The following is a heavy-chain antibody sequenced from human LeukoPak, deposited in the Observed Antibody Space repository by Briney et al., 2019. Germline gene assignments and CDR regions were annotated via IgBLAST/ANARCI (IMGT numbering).Heavy chain of an antibody. D-gene: IGHD4-17*01. J-gene: IGHJ5*02. CDR3: ARDLVTYGDYWGPNWFDP. CDR1: GYTFTSHY. V-gene: IGHV1-46*01. Sequence: GASVKVSCKASGYTFTSHYMHWVRQAPGQGLEWMGIINPSGGSTSYAQKFQGRVTMTRDTSTSTVYMELSSLRSEDTAVYYCARDLVTYGDYWGPNWFDPWGQGTLVTVSS. CDR2: INPSGGST.